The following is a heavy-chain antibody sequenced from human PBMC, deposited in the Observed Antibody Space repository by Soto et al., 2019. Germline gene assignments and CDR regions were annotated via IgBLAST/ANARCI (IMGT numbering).Heavy chain of an antibody. D-gene: IGHD3-9*01. CDR1: GYTFTSYY. J-gene: IGHJ6*03. Sequence: QVQLVQSGAEVKKPGASVKVSCKASGYTFTSYYMLWVRQAPGQGLEWMGIINPSGGSTSYAQKFQGRVTMTRDTSTSTVYMELSSLRSEDTAVYYCARGGYDILTGYYYMDVWGKGTTVTVSS. V-gene: IGHV1-46*03. CDR2: INPSGGST. CDR3: ARGGYDILTGYYYMDV.